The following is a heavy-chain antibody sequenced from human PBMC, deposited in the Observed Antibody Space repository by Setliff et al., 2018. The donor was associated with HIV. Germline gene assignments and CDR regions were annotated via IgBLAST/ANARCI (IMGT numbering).Heavy chain of an antibody. D-gene: IGHD2-15*01. V-gene: IGHV3-30*02. CDR1: RFTFSSYG. CDR3: ASARIPTGGMSTSFDY. Sequence: PGGSLRLSCAASRFTFSSYGMYWVRQAPGKGLEVVAFIRYDGSSENYADSVKGRFTISRDNSRNTLFLQMNNLRAEDTAVYYCASARIPTGGMSTSFDYWGQGTPVTVSS. J-gene: IGHJ4*02. CDR2: IRYDGSSE.